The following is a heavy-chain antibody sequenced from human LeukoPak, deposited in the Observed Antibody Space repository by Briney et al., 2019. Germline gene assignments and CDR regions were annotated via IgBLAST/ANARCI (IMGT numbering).Heavy chain of an antibody. Sequence: ASVKVSCKASGYTFTRNYIHWVRQAPGQGPEWMGIINPSGGSTSYTQKFQGRVTMTRDTSTSTVYMQLTSLRSDDTATYYCAREPTGWRNWCFDLWGRGTLVTVSS. CDR1: GYTFTRNY. D-gene: IGHD2-15*01. CDR2: INPSGGST. CDR3: AREPTGWRNWCFDL. V-gene: IGHV1-46*01. J-gene: IGHJ2*01.